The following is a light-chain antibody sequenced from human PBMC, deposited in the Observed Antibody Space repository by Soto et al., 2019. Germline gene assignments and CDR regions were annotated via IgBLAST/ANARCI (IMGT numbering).Light chain of an antibody. Sequence: DIQMTQSPSSLSASVGDRVTITCRASQSISSYLDWYQLKSGKAPKLLIYAASSLPSGVPLRFGGSGSGTDFTLTINGLQPEDFATYYCQQSSSTPLTFGGGTKVEIK. CDR2: AAS. V-gene: IGKV1-39*01. CDR3: QQSSSTPLT. J-gene: IGKJ4*01. CDR1: QSISSY.